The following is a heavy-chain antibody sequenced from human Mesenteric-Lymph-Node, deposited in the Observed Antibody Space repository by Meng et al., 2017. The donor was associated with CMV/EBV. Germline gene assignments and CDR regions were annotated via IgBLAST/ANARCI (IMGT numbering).Heavy chain of an antibody. J-gene: IGHJ4*02. Sequence: LSLTCAISGDSVSNNDVAWNWIRQSPLRGLEWLGRTYFRSSWYNEFAVSVRSRITFNSDTSKNQFSLQLTSVIPEDTAVYYCARGAARSLDYWGQGTLVTVSS. CDR2: TYFRSSWYN. CDR1: GDSVSNNDVA. CDR3: ARGAARSLDY. V-gene: IGHV6-1*01. D-gene: IGHD3-16*01.